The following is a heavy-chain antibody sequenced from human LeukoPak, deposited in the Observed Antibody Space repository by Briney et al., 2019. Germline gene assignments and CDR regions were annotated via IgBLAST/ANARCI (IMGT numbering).Heavy chain of an antibody. V-gene: IGHV4-59*01. CDR1: GGSISSYH. Sequence: SETLSLTCTVSGGSISSYHWSWIRQPPGKGLESIGYIYSSGSTHYNPSLKRRVTISVDTSKNQFSLKLSSVTAADTAVYYCARGGRDGDYYYYMDVWGKGTTVTVSS. J-gene: IGHJ6*03. CDR2: IYSSGST. CDR3: ARGGRDGDYYYYMDV. D-gene: IGHD3-10*01.